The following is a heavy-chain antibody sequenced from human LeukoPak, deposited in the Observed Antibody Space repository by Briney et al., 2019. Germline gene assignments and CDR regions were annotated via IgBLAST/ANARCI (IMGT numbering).Heavy chain of an antibody. V-gene: IGHV1-69*06. Sequence: GSSVKVSCKASGGTFSSYAISWVRQAPGQGLEWMGGIIPIFGTANYAQKFQGRVTITADKSTSTAYMELSSLRSEDTAVYYCARDRRRYSGSYYIDYWGQGTLVTVSS. CDR2: IIPIFGTA. D-gene: IGHD1-26*01. J-gene: IGHJ4*02. CDR3: ARDRRRYSGSYYIDY. CDR1: GGTFSSYA.